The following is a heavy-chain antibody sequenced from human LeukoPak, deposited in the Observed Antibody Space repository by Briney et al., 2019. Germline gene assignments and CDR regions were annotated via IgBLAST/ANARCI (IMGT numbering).Heavy chain of an antibody. D-gene: IGHD6-13*01. CDR2: INHSGST. Sequence: SETLSLTCAVYGGSFSGYYWSWIRQPPGKGLEWIGEINHSGSTNYNPSLKSRVTISVDTSKNQFSLKLSSVTAADTAVYYCAGGVRGGTLNSSIKGFDPWGQGTLVTVSS. CDR3: AGGVRGGTLNSSIKGFDP. J-gene: IGHJ5*02. V-gene: IGHV4-34*01. CDR1: GGSFSGYY.